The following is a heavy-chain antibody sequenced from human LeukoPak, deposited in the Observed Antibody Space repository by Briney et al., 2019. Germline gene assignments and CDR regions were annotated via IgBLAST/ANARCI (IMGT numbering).Heavy chain of an antibody. J-gene: IGHJ4*02. CDR3: ARTVKYYYDSSGYFFDY. CDR2: ISSSGSTI. D-gene: IGHD3-22*01. CDR1: GFTFSDYY. Sequence: GGSLRLSCAASGFTFSDYYMSWIRQAPGKGLEWVSYISSSGSTIYYADSVKGRFTISRGNAKNSLYLQMNSLRAEDMAVYYCARTVKYYYDSSGYFFDYWGQGTLVTVSS. V-gene: IGHV3-11*01.